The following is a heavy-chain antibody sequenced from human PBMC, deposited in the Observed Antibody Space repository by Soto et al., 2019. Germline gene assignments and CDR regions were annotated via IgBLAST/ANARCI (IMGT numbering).Heavy chain of an antibody. CDR1: GYTFTSYG. J-gene: IGHJ6*02. V-gene: IGHV1-46*01. CDR2: INPGGGRT. CDR3: ARDVSGPGATYVMDV. Sequence: GASVKVSCKASGYTFTSYGISWVRQAPGQGLQWMGIINPGGGRTAYAQKFQGRVTLTRDMSTSTVYMELTSLTYDDTAVYYCARDVSGPGATYVMDVWGQGTTVTVSS. D-gene: IGHD2-2*01.